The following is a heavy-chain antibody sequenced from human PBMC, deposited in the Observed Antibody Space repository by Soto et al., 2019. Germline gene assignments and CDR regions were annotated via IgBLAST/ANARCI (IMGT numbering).Heavy chain of an antibody. CDR2: IYHSGNT. J-gene: IGHJ3*01. D-gene: IGHD2-15*01. Sequence: SETLSLTCAVSGGSISIGGYSLTWIRRPPGKGLEWIGYIYHSGNTYYNPSLKSRVTISGDRSKNQFTLKLRSVTAADTAVYYCASNVAVDDAFDVWGQGTMVTVSS. CDR1: GGSISIGGYS. CDR3: ASNVAVDDAFDV. V-gene: IGHV4-30-2*01.